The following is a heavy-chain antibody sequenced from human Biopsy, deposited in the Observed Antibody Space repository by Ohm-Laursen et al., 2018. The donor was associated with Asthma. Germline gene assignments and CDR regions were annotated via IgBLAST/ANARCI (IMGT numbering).Heavy chain of an antibody. Sequence: LSLTCAASGFAVSRDHMFWVRQDPGKGLEWVSVIYSGGTSHTADSVRGRFTISRDYSKNTLYLQMHSLRAEDTAVYYCARGDSSNWSHYYFDYWGQGTLVTVSS. V-gene: IGHV3-53*01. CDR3: ARGDSSNWSHYYFDY. J-gene: IGHJ4*02. CDR1: GFAVSRDH. CDR2: IYSGGTS. D-gene: IGHD3-22*01.